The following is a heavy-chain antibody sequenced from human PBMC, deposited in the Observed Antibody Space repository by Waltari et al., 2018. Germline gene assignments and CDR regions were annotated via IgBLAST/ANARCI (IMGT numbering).Heavy chain of an antibody. CDR3: ARYYYGSGEFDY. CDR2: IYHSGST. D-gene: IGHD3-10*01. CDR1: GYSISSGYY. Sequence: QVQLQESGPGLVKPSETLSLPCAVSGYSISSGYYWGWIRQPPGKGLEWIGSIYHSGSTYYNPSLKSRVTISVDTSKNQFSLKLSSVTAADTAVYYCARYYYGSGEFDYWGQGTLVTVSS. V-gene: IGHV4-38-2*01. J-gene: IGHJ4*02.